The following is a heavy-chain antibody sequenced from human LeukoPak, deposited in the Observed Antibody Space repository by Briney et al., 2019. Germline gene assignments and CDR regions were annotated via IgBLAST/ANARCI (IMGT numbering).Heavy chain of an antibody. CDR1: GFTFSSYS. D-gene: IGHD5-12*01. J-gene: IGHJ4*02. CDR2: ISSSSSYI. CDR3: ARVDSGYDPVFDY. V-gene: IGHV3-21*01. Sequence: PGGSLRLSCAASGFTFSSYSMNWVRQAPGKGLEGVSSISSSSSYIYYADSVKGRFTISRDNAKNSLYLQMNSLRAEDTAVYYCARVDSGYDPVFDYWGQGTLVTVSS.